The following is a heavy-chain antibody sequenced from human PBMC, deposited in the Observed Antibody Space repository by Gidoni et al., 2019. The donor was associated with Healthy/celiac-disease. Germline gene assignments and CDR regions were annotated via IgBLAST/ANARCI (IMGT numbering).Heavy chain of an antibody. J-gene: IGHJ5*02. V-gene: IGHV4-39*07. CDR3: ARLVSPFTMVRGVIFWFDP. CDR1: GGSISISSYY. Sequence: QLQLQESGPGLVKPSEPLSLPCPVSGGSISISSYYWGWIRQPPGKGLEWIGSIYYSGSTYYNPSLKSRVTISVDTSKNQFSLKLSSVTAADTAVYYCARLVSPFTMVRGVIFWFDPWGQGTLVTVSS. CDR2: IYYSGST. D-gene: IGHD3-10*01.